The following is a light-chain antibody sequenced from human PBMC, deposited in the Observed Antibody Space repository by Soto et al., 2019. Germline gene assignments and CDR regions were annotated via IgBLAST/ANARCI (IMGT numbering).Light chain of an antibody. J-gene: IGLJ1*01. CDR3: QSYDSSLSGSRV. CDR1: SSNIGADYD. Sequence: QSVLTQPPSVSGAPGQRVTISCTGSSSNIGADYDVHWYQQLPGTAPKLLIYGNNNRPSGVPDRFSAPKSGTSASLAITGLQAEDEADYYCQSYDSSLSGSRVFGTGTKLTVL. V-gene: IGLV1-40*01. CDR2: GNN.